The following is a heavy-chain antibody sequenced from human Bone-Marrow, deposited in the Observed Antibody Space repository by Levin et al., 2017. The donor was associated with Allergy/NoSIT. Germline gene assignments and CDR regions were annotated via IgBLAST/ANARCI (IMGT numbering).Heavy chain of an antibody. D-gene: IGHD6-13*01. J-gene: IGHJ3*01. V-gene: IGHV3-23*01. CDR1: GFTFNTYA. CDR2: ISGSGTSP. Sequence: GESLKISCAASGFTFNTYAMTWVRQAPGKGLEWVSAISGSGTSPYYADSVRGRFTISRDNSKNTLFLQMNSLRAEDTAVYYCTKSRSSWIRDAFDVWGQGTMVTVSS. CDR3: TKSRSSWIRDAFDV.